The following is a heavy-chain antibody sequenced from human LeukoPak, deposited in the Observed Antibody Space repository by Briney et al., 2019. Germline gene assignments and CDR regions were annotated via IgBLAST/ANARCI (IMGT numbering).Heavy chain of an antibody. D-gene: IGHD3-10*01. V-gene: IGHV4-34*01. CDR1: GGSFSGYY. J-gene: IGHJ4*02. CDR3: ARRKYYGSGKSLDY. Sequence: SETLSLTCAVYGGSFSGYYWSWIRQPPGKGLEWIGEINHSGSTNYNPSLKSRVTISVDTSKNQFSLKLSSVTAADTAAYYCARRKYYGSGKSLDYWGQGTLVTVSS. CDR2: INHSGST.